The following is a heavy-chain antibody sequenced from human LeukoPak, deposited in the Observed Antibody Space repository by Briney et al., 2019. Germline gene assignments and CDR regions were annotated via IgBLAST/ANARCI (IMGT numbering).Heavy chain of an antibody. Sequence: PGGSLRLSCAASGFTFSSYGIHWVRQAPAKGLEWVAVISHDGSNKYYADSVKGRFTISRDNSKNTLYLQMNSLRAEDTAVYYCAKDLGNDWYYDTFDYRGQGTLVTVSS. CDR3: AKDLGNDWYYDTFDY. CDR2: ISHDGSNK. CDR1: GFTFSSYG. D-gene: IGHD6-19*01. J-gene: IGHJ4*02. V-gene: IGHV3-30*18.